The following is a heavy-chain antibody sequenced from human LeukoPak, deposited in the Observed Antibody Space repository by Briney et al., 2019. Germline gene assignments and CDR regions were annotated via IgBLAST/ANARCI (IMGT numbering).Heavy chain of an antibody. CDR1: GGSISSYY. J-gene: IGHJ4*02. CDR2: IYYSGST. D-gene: IGHD6-13*01. Sequence: SETLSLTCTVSGGSISSYYWSWIRQPPGKGLEWIGYIYYSGSTNYNPSLKSRVTISVDTSKNQFSLKLSSVTAADTAVYYCARSIGAVGSGYFDYWGQGTLVTVSS. V-gene: IGHV4-59*01. CDR3: ARSIGAVGSGYFDY.